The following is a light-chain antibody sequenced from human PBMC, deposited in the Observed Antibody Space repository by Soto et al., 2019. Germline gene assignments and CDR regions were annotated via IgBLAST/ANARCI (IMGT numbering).Light chain of an antibody. CDR2: GAS. Sequence: EIVLTQSPATLSLSPGERATLSCRASQTLSTDFAWYQQKPGQAPRLLIYGASKRATGIPARFSGSGSGTAFTLTISRLEPEDFAVYYCQERSNWPLGTFGGGTKVEIK. J-gene: IGKJ4*01. V-gene: IGKV3-11*01. CDR1: QTLSTD. CDR3: QERSNWPLGT.